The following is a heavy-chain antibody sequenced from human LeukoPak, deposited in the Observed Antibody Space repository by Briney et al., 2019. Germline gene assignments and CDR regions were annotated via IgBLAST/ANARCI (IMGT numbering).Heavy chain of an antibody. CDR2: IYYSGST. CDR3: ARLGYCSGGSCRSDNWFDP. J-gene: IGHJ5*02. D-gene: IGHD2-15*01. V-gene: IGHV4-59*08. CDR1: GGSISGYY. Sequence: SETLSLTCTVSGGSISGYYWSWIRQSPGKGLEWIGYIYYSGSTDYNPSLKSRVTISVDTSKNQFSLKLSSVTAADTAVYYCARLGYCSGGSCRSDNWFDPWGQGTLVTVSS.